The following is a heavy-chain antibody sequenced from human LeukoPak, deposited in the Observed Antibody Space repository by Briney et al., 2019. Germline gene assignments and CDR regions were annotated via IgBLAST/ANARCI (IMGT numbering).Heavy chain of an antibody. CDR1: GFTVSSNY. Sequence: GGSLRLSCAASGFTVSSNYMSWVRQAPGKGLEWVSVIYSGGSTYYADSVKGRFTISRDNSKNTLYLQMNSLRAEDTAVYYCAKLVRAVADAFDIWGQGTMVTVSS. CDR2: IYSGGST. CDR3: AKLVRAVADAFDI. V-gene: IGHV3-53*01. J-gene: IGHJ3*02. D-gene: IGHD6-19*01.